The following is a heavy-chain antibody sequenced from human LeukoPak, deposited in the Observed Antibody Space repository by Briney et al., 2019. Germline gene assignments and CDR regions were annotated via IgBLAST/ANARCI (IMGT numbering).Heavy chain of an antibody. Sequence: GGSLRLSCAAYGFTFDDYAMHWVRQAPGKGLEWVSGICWNGGSIGYADFVKGRFTISRDNAKNSLYLQMNSLRAEDMALYYCAKGARDIVVVPAADYFDYWGQGTLVTVSS. D-gene: IGHD2-2*01. CDR3: AKGARDIVVVPAADYFDY. J-gene: IGHJ4*02. CDR2: ICWNGGSI. CDR1: GFTFDDYA. V-gene: IGHV3-9*03.